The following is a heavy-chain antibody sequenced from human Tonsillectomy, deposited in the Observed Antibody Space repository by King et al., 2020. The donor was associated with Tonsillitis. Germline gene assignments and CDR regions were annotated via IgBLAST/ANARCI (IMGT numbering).Heavy chain of an antibody. Sequence: VQLVESGGGLVKPGGSLRLSCAASGFTFSSYSMNWVRQAPGKGLEWVSSISSSSSYIYYADSGKGRFTISRDNAKNSLYLQMNSLRAEDTAVYYCARGDTYYYDSSGYYSLDAFDIWGQGTMVTVSS. CDR3: ARGDTYYYDSSGYYSLDAFDI. J-gene: IGHJ3*02. V-gene: IGHV3-21*01. D-gene: IGHD3-22*01. CDR1: GFTFSSYS. CDR2: ISSSSSYI.